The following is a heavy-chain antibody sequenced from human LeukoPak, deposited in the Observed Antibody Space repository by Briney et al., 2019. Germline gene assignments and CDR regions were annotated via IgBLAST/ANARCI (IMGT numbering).Heavy chain of an antibody. D-gene: IGHD5-24*01. CDR3: ARTDGYGYFDS. CDR2: VFYTGST. J-gene: IGHJ4*02. Sequence: PSETLSLTCTVSGGSISSYYWSWIRQPPGKGLEWIGYVFYTGSTDYNPSLKSRVTISVDTSKNQFSLNLSSVTAADTAVYYCARTDGYGYFDSWGQGTLVTVSS. V-gene: IGHV4-59*08. CDR1: GGSISSYY.